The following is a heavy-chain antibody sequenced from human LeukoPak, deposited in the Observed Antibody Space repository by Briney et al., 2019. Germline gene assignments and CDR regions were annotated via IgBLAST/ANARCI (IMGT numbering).Heavy chain of an antibody. CDR2: ISRSGGAT. V-gene: IGHV3-23*01. J-gene: IGHJ3*02. D-gene: IGHD3-22*01. Sequence: PGGSLRLSCATSGFTFSNYDMSWVRQAPGMGLEWVSAISRSGGATDYADSVKGRFTISRDNSKNTMYLQMKSLRAEDTAVYYCARGGYYYDSSGWVDIWGQGTMVTVSS. CDR3: ARGGYYYDSSGWVDI. CDR1: GFTFSNYD.